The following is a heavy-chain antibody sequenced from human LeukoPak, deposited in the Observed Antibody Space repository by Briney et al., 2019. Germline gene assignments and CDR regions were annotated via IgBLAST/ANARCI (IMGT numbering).Heavy chain of an antibody. Sequence: PGGSLRLSCAASGFTFSSYWMSWVRQAPGKGLEWVANIKQDGSEKYYVDSVKGRFTISRDNAKNSLYLQMNSLRAEDTAVYYCARDLGYSGYDSFDYWGQGTLVTVSS. CDR3: ARDLGYSGYDSFDY. D-gene: IGHD5-12*01. J-gene: IGHJ4*02. CDR1: GFTFSSYW. V-gene: IGHV3-7*01. CDR2: IKQDGSEK.